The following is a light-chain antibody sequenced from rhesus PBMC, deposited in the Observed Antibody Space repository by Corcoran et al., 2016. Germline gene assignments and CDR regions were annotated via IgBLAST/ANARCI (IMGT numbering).Light chain of an antibody. J-gene: IGKJ4*01. CDR3: QQGNSNPLT. Sequence: DIQMSQSPSSLSASVGDRVTITCRASQGISSYLNWYKQKPGKDPKRRIYNANSLARGVPSRFSGSGSGTDFILTISSLQPEDFATYYCQQGNSNPLTFGGGTKVELK. CDR2: NAN. V-gene: IGKV1-32*02. CDR1: QGISSY.